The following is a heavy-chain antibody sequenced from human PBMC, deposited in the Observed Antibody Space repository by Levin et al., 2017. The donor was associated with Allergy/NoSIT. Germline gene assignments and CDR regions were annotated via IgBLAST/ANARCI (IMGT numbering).Heavy chain of an antibody. CDR2: INHGGST. Sequence: PSETLSLTCAVYGGSFSGYYWSWIRQPPGKGLEWIGEINHGGSTNYNPSLKSRVTISLDTSKNQFSLKLSSVTAADTAVYYCSRGPKLTYYDILTSSRSPYAFDIWGQGTMVTVSS. CDR3: SRGPKLTYYDILTSSRSPYAFDI. J-gene: IGHJ3*02. V-gene: IGHV4-34*01. CDR1: GGSFSGYY. D-gene: IGHD3-9*01.